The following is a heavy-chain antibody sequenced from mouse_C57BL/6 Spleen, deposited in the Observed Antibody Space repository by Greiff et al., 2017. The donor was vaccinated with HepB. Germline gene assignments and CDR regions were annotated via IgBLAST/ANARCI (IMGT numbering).Heavy chain of an antibody. CDR1: GYTFTSYW. J-gene: IGHJ2*01. CDR2: IDPNSGGT. D-gene: IGHD1-1*01. Sequence: VQLQQPGAELVKPGASVKLSCKASGYTFTSYWMHWVKQRPGRGLEWIGRIDPNSGGTKYNEKFKSKATLTVDKPSSTAYMQLSSLTSEDSAVYYCATSYYYGSKGYFDYWGQGTTLTVSS. CDR3: ATSYYYGSKGYFDY. V-gene: IGHV1-72*01.